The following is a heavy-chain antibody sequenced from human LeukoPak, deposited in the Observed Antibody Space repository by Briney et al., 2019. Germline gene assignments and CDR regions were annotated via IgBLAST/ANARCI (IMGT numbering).Heavy chain of an antibody. V-gene: IGHV1-69*05. J-gene: IGHJ4*02. CDR2: IIPIFGTA. Sequence: ASVKVSCKASGGTFSSYAISWVRQAPGQGLEGMGGIIPIFGTANYAQKFQDRVTITTDESTSTAYMELSSLRSEDTAVYYCARDGDDGAAATLDYWGQGTLVTVSS. D-gene: IGHD6-13*01. CDR3: ARDGDDGAAATLDY. CDR1: GGTFSSYA.